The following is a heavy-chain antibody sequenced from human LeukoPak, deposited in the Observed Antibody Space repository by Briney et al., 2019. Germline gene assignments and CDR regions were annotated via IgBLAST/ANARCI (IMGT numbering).Heavy chain of an antibody. D-gene: IGHD2-21*02. CDR3: ARGPIGGVVLGTALGYFDP. CDR1: GYSISSGYY. Sequence: SETLSLTCTVSGYSISSGYYWGWIRQPPGKGLEWIGSIYHSGGTYISPPLTSRVSISVDRFNNQFFLYMNYATDADTAVYYCARGPIGGVVLGTALGYFDPWGQGTLVTVSS. J-gene: IGHJ5*02. CDR2: IYHSGGT. V-gene: IGHV4-38-2*02.